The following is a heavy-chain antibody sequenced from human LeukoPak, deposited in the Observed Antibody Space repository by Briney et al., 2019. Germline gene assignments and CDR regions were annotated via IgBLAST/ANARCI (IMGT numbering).Heavy chain of an antibody. D-gene: IGHD6-13*01. V-gene: IGHV4-4*02. CDR2: IFHSGSS. J-gene: IGHJ4*02. CDR3: ARRAAGRRFDY. CDR1: GDSISNNYY. Sequence: PSGTLSLTCAVSGDSISNNYYWNWVRQPPGKGLEWIGEIFHSGSSNYSPSLKSRVTISVDKSKNHFSLKVSSVTAADTAIYYCARRAAGRRFDYWGQGALVTVPS.